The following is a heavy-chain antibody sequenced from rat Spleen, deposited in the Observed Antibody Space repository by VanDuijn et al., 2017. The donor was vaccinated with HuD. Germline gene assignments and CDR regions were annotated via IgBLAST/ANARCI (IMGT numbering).Heavy chain of an antibody. Sequence: QVQLKESGPGLVQPSQTLSLTCTVSGFSRTGNTVHWVRQPPGKGLEWMGRMRYDGDTYYNSALKSRLSISRDTSKNQVFLKMNSLQTDDTAIYYCTRDQTIAAISTAIWFAYWGQGTLVTVSS. J-gene: IGHJ3*01. V-gene: IGHV2S30*01. CDR3: TRDQTIAAISTAIWFAY. D-gene: IGHD1-2*01. CDR1: GFSRTGNT. CDR2: MRYDGDT.